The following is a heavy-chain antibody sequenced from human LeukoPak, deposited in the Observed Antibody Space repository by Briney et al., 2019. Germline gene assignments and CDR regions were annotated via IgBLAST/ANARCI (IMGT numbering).Heavy chain of an antibody. Sequence: GGSLRLSCAASGFTFSSYRMSWVRQAPGKGLEWVANIKQDGSEKYYVDSVKGRFTISRDNAKNSLYLQMNSLRAEDTAVYYCARDGFDYGSGSYRPSGDYWGQGTLVTVSS. D-gene: IGHD3-10*01. V-gene: IGHV3-7*01. CDR3: ARDGFDYGSGSYRPSGDY. J-gene: IGHJ4*02. CDR1: GFTFSSYR. CDR2: IKQDGSEK.